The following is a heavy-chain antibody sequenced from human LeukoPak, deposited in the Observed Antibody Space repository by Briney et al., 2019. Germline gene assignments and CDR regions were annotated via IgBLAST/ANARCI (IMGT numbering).Heavy chain of an antibody. D-gene: IGHD2-2*01. J-gene: IGHJ6*02. CDR3: ARDPSYCSSTSCPMDV. CDR1: GGSISGYY. Sequence: SETLSLTCTVSGGSISGYYWTWIRQPPGEGLEWIGYIYCSGSTNYNPSLKSRVTISVDTSKIQFSLKLSSVTAADTAVYYCARDPSYCSSTSCPMDVWGQGTTVTVSS. CDR2: IYCSGST. V-gene: IGHV4-59*12.